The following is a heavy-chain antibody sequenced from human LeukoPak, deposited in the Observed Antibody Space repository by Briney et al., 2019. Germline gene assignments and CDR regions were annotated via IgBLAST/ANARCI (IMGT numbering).Heavy chain of an antibody. J-gene: IGHJ4*02. CDR2: IKQDGSEK. CDR3: ATNMRVAVAGTWNY. CDR1: GFTFSSYW. Sequence: GGSLRLSCAASGFTFSSYWMSWVRQTPGKGLEWVANIKQDGSEKYYVDSVKGRFTISRDNAKNSLYLQTNSLRAEDTAVYYCATNMRVAVAGTWNYWGQGTLVTVSS. V-gene: IGHV3-7*01. D-gene: IGHD6-19*01.